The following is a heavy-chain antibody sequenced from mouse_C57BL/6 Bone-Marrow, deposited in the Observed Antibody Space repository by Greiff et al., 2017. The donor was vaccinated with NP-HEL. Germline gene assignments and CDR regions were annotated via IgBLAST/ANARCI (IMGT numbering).Heavy chain of an antibody. CDR1: GFTFSSYA. V-gene: IGHV5-9-1*02. J-gene: IGHJ4*01. D-gene: IGHD2-5*01. Sequence: EVKLVESGEGLVKPGGSLKLSCAASGFTFSSYAMSWVRQTPEKRLEWVAYISSGGDYIYYADTVKGRFTLSRDNARNTLYLQMSSLKSEDTAMYYCTRDYYSNYEGYYYAMDYWGQGTSVTVSS. CDR3: TRDYYSNYEGYYYAMDY. CDR2: ISSGGDYI.